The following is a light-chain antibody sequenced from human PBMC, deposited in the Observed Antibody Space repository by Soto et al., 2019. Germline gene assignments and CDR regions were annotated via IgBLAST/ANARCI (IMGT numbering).Light chain of an antibody. CDR2: G. Sequence: QAVVTQPPSVSGAPGQRVTISCTGSSSNIGAGYPVHWYQQLPGTAPKLLVAGNRPSGVPDRFSVSKSGASASLAITGLQAEDEADYDCQSYDSSLSRRWVFGGGTKLTVL. CDR3: QSYDSSLSRRWV. J-gene: IGLJ3*02. V-gene: IGLV1-40*03. CDR1: SSNIGAGYP.